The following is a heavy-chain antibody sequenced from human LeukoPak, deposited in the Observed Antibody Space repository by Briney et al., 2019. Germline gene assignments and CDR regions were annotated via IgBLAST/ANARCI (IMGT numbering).Heavy chain of an antibody. Sequence: KPGGSLRLSCAASGFTFSPYIMNWVRQAPGKGLEWVSSITSSSSYIYYADSVKGRFTISRDNVKNSLYLQMNSLRAEDTAVYYCARGIEYSSSSGYYNYYYMDVWGIGTTVTVSS. CDR3: ARGIEYSSSSGYYNYYYMDV. V-gene: IGHV3-21*01. D-gene: IGHD6-6*01. CDR1: GFTFSPYI. CDR2: ITSSSSYI. J-gene: IGHJ6*03.